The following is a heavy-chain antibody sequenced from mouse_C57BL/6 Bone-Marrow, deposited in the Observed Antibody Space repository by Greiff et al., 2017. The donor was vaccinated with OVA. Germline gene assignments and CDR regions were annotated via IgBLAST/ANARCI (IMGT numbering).Heavy chain of an antibody. V-gene: IGHV5-4*01. CDR2: ISDGGSYT. D-gene: IGHD2-2*01. CDR3: ASPSTMVTTGFAY. J-gene: IGHJ3*01. Sequence: EVQRVESGGGLVKPGGSLKLSCAASGFTFSSYAMSWVRQTPGKRLEWVATISDGGSYTYYPDNVKGRFTISRDNAKNNLYLQMSHLKSEDTAMYYCASPSTMVTTGFAYWGQGTLVTVSA. CDR1: GFTFSSYA.